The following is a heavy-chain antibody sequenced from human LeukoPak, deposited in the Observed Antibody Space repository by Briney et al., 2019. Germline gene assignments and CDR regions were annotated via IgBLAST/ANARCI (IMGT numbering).Heavy chain of an antibody. CDR1: GFTFSSYW. J-gene: IGHJ6*03. V-gene: IGHV3-7*01. D-gene: IGHD6-13*01. CDR3: ARDYTAGTRSYYMDV. Sequence: GGSLRLSCAASGFTFSSYWMSWVRQAPGKGLEWVANIKEDGSEKYYVGSVKGRLTISRDNAKNSLYLQMNSLRAEDTAVYYCARDYTAGTRSYYMDVWGKGTTVTVSS. CDR2: IKEDGSEK.